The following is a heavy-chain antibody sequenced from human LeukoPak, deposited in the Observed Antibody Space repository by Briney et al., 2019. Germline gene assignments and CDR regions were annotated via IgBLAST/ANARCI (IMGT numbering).Heavy chain of an antibody. CDR1: GGSISSYY. J-gene: IGHJ4*02. V-gene: IGHV4-59*01. Sequence: ASETLSLTCTVSGGSISSYYWSWIRQPPGKGLEWIGYIYYSGSTNYNPSLKSRVTISVDTSKNQFALELSSVTAADTAVYYCARTQGAYGGIDYWGQGTLVTVSS. CDR2: IYYSGST. CDR3: ARTQGAYGGIDY. D-gene: IGHD4-23*01.